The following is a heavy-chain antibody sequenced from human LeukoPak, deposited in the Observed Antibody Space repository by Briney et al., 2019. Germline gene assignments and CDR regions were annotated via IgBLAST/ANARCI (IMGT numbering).Heavy chain of an antibody. CDR3: ARVVTHYDFWSDDDY. J-gene: IGHJ4*02. V-gene: IGHV3-66*02. CDR1: GFTFSSYW. D-gene: IGHD3-3*01. Sequence: GGSLRLSCAASGFTFSSYWMHWVRQAPGKGLVWVSVIYSGGSTYYADSVKGRFTISRDNSKNTLYLQMNSLRAEDTAVYYCARVVTHYDFWSDDDYWGQGTLVTVSS. CDR2: IYSGGST.